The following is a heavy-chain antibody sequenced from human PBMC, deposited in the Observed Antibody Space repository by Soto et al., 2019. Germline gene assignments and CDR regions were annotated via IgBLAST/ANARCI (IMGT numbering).Heavy chain of an antibody. J-gene: IGHJ4*02. CDR1: GVSISSGGYY. Sequence: SETLSLTCTVSGVSISSGGYYWSWSRQHPGKGLEWIGYIYYSGSTYYNPSLKSRVTISVDTSKNQFSLKLSSVTAADTAVYYCARDRRYYDSSGYSSFDYWGQGTLVTV. V-gene: IGHV4-31*03. CDR2: IYYSGST. CDR3: ARDRRYYDSSGYSSFDY. D-gene: IGHD3-22*01.